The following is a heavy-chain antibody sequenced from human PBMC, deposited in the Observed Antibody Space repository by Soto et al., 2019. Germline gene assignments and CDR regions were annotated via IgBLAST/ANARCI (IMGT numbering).Heavy chain of an antibody. D-gene: IGHD1-26*01. J-gene: IGHJ5*02. CDR3: VRDGAGPSGLGWFGP. CDR1: GDSISRGGYY. CDR2: IYHSGST. Sequence: VQLQESGPGLVKPSQTLSLSCTVSGDSISRGGYYWNWIRQHPRKGLEWVGYIYHSGSTNYNPSLNNRVPLSVDPSKNQFSLELTNVTPAATAVYYCVRDGAGPSGLGWFGPWGQGILITVSS. V-gene: IGHV4-31*03.